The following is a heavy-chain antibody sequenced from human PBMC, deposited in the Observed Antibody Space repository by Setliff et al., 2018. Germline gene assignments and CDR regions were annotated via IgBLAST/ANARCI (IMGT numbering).Heavy chain of an antibody. D-gene: IGHD3-22*01. CDR2: IYSSGST. J-gene: IGHJ5*02. CDR3: ARAANYDSSSYYGLWLDP. Sequence: SLTCTVSGGSISSSYWSWIRQPPGKGLEWIGYIYSSGSTNYNPPLKSRVTISVDTSKNQFSLKLSSVTAADTAVYSCARAANYDSSSYYGLWLDPWGQGTLVTVSS. CDR1: GGSISSSY. V-gene: IGHV4-59*01.